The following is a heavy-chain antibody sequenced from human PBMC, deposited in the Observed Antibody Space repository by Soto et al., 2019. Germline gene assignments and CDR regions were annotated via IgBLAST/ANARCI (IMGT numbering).Heavy chain of an antibody. J-gene: IGHJ1*01. CDR3: AGLVGRGKFSRLQY. CDR1: GGSISSSRSY. Sequence: QLQLHQSGPGLVKPSENLSLTCTVSGGSISSSRSYWGWVRQPPGKGLEWIVSFYYTGGTYSTYYNPSLKSRVTISVDTSKSQFSLNLRSVTAADAAVYYCAGLVGRGKFSRLQYWGQGTLVTVSS. V-gene: IGHV4-39*01. CDR2: FYYTGGT. D-gene: IGHD6-6*01.